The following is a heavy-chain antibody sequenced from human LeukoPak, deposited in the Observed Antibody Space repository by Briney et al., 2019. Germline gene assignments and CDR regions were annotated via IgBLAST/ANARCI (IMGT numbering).Heavy chain of an antibody. Sequence: GGSLRLACAASGFTFSIYSMNWVRQAPGKGLEWVSSISSGGSNIYYADSVKGRFTVSRDNAKNSLYLQMNSLRAEDTAVYYCARDPDGSEAYFDYWGQGTLVTVSS. CDR3: ARDPDGSEAYFDY. V-gene: IGHV3-21*01. CDR1: GFTFSIYS. D-gene: IGHD5-24*01. CDR2: ISSGGSNI. J-gene: IGHJ4*02.